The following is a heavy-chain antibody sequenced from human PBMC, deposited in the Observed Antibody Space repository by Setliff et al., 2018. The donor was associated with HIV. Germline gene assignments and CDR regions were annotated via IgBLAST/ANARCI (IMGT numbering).Heavy chain of an antibody. V-gene: IGHV1-18*04. CDR3: ARLGSGWSDSYYYAMDV. Sequence: GASVKVSCKASGYTFSSYGISWVRQAPGQGLEWVGWINPYSGKTKYAQNLQGRVTMTTDTSTSTADMELRSLRSDDTAAYFCARLGSGWSDSYYYAMDVWGQGTTVTVSS. CDR1: GYTFSSYG. CDR2: INPYSGKT. J-gene: IGHJ6*02. D-gene: IGHD6-19*01.